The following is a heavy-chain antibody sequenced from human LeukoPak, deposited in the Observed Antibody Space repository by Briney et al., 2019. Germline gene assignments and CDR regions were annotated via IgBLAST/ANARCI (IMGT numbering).Heavy chain of an antibody. J-gene: IGHJ5*02. Sequence: PGGSLRLSCTASGFTFGDYAMSWVRQAPGKGPEWVSAIGGRGTSTYYADSLGGRFTISRDNSKDMLYLQMNSLKVEDTATYYCGKEGGAWGQGTKVTVSS. CDR1: GFTFGDYA. CDR2: IGGRGTST. D-gene: IGHD3-16*01. CDR3: GKEGGA. V-gene: IGHV3-23*01.